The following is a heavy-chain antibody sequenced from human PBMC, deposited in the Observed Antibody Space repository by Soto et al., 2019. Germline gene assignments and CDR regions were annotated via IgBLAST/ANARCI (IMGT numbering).Heavy chain of an antibody. CDR1: GFTFTSSA. J-gene: IGHJ6*02. CDR3: AADEDYYYDSSGYYSPYYYYGMDV. CDR2: IVVGSCNT. Sequence: GASVKVSCKASGFTFTSSAVQWVRQARGQRLKWKGWIVVGSCNTNYAQKFQERVTITRDMSTSTAYMELSSLRSEDTAVYYCAADEDYYYDSSGYYSPYYYYGMDVWGQGTTVTVSS. D-gene: IGHD3-22*01. V-gene: IGHV1-58*01.